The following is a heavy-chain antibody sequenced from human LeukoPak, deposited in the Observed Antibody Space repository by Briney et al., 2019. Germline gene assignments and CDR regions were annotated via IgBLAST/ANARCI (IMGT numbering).Heavy chain of an antibody. Sequence: ASVKVSCKASGYTFTSYDINWVRQATGQGLEWMGWMNPNSGNTGYAQKFQGRVTMTRNTSISTAYMELSSLRSEDTAVYYCARTGSGSPGYYGMDVWGQGITVTVSS. CDR2: MNPNSGNT. V-gene: IGHV1-8*01. CDR1: GYTFTSYD. D-gene: IGHD3-22*01. J-gene: IGHJ6*02. CDR3: ARTGSGSPGYYGMDV.